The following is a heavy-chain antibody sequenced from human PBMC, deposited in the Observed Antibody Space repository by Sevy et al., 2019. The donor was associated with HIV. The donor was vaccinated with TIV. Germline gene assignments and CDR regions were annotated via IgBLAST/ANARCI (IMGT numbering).Heavy chain of an antibody. Sequence: GGSLRLSCAASGFTFSDHYMEWVRQAPGKGLEWVGRIRNKADSYTKEYAASVKGRFTISRDDSKNSLYLLMNSLKTEDKAVYYCATHAGIAAAGRVFDYWGQGTLVTVSS. J-gene: IGHJ4*02. CDR2: IRNKADSYTK. D-gene: IGHD6-13*01. V-gene: IGHV3-72*01. CDR3: ATHAGIAAAGRVFDY. CDR1: GFTFSDHY.